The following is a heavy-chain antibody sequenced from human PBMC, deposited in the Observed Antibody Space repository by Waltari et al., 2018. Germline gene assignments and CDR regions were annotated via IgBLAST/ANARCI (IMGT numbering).Heavy chain of an antibody. CDR1: GGSFSAYY. D-gene: IGHD3-22*01. CDR2: ISHSGST. V-gene: IGHV4-34*02. J-gene: IGHJ4*02. Sequence: QVQLQQWGAGLLKASETLSLTCAVYGGSFSAYYWSWTRQPPGKGLEWIGEISHSGSTNYNPARKSRVTISVDTSKNQFSLKLRSVTAADTAVYYGAGRVNYYDGSAYWGQGTLVTVSS. CDR3: AGRVNYYDGSAY.